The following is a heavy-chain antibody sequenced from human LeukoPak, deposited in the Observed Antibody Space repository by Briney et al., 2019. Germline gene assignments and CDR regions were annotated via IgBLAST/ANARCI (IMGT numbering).Heavy chain of an antibody. J-gene: IGHJ4*02. CDR1: GYTFTGYY. CDR3: ARGEYSNGYPYRLDS. V-gene: IGHV1-2*04. D-gene: IGHD3-16*01. Sequence: ASVKVSCKASGYTFTGYYMHWVRQAPGQGLEWMGWINPNSGGTNYAQKFQGWVTMTRDTSISTAYMELSRLRSDDTAMYYCARGEYSNGYPYRLDSWGQGTLVTVSS. CDR2: INPNSGGT.